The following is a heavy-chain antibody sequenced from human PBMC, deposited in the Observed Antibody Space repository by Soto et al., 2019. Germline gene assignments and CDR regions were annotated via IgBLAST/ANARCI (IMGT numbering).Heavy chain of an antibody. Sequence: ASVKVSCKASGYTFTNYGISWVRQAPGQGLEWMGWISANNGNTNYAQKLQGRVTMTTDKSTSTAHMELRSLRSDKTAVYYCARDRDIVVVPAAISNYYYDMDVWGQGTTVTVSS. D-gene: IGHD2-2*02. J-gene: IGHJ6*02. CDR1: GYTFTNYG. V-gene: IGHV1-18*04. CDR3: ARDRDIVVVPAAISNYYYDMDV. CDR2: ISANNGNT.